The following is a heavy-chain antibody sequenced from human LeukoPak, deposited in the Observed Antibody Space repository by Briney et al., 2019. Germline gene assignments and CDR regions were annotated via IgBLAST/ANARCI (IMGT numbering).Heavy chain of an antibody. CDR2: IIPIFGTA. V-gene: IGHV1-69*05. CDR1: GGTFSSYA. J-gene: IGHJ4*02. D-gene: IGHD7-27*01. Sequence: GASVKVSCKASGGTFSSYAISWVRQAPGQGLEWMGGIIPIFGTANYAQKFQGRVTMTRSASINTAYMELSNLRSEDTAVYYCARAPRSWGFDYWGQGTLVTVSS. CDR3: ARAPRSWGFDY.